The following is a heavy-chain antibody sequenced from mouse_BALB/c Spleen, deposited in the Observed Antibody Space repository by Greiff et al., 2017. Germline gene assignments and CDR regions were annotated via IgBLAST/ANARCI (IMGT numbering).Heavy chain of an antibody. V-gene: IGHV3-6*02. CDR3: ARGGGTTMITTGAMDY. CDR1: GYSITSGYY. Sequence: EVKLMESGPGLVKPSQSLSLTCSVTGYSITSGYYWNWIRQFPGNKLEWMGYISYDGSNNYNPSLKNRISITRDTSKNQFFLKLNSVTTEDTATYYCARGGGTTMITTGAMDYWGQGTSVTVSS. CDR2: ISYDGSN. J-gene: IGHJ4*01. D-gene: IGHD2-4*01.